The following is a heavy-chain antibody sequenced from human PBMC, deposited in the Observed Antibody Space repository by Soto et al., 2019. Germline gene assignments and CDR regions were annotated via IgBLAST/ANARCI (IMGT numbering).Heavy chain of an antibody. CDR3: ARDARGPISDSYFDY. V-gene: IGHV1-2*02. J-gene: IGHJ4*02. CDR2: INPKSGAT. CDR1: GYRFTGYG. D-gene: IGHD3-10*01. Sequence: QVQLVQSGAEVKKPGASLKVSCKASGYRFTGYGLHWVRQAPGQGLQWMGWINPKSGATDYAQKFQGRVTMTTDTSTATAYMELRSLRSDDTAVYYCARDARGPISDSYFDYWGQGTLVIVAS.